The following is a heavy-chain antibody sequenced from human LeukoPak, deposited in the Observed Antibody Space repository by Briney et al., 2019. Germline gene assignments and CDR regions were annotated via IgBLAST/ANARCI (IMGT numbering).Heavy chain of an antibody. CDR2: ISSSGSTI. Sequence: GGSLRLSCAASGFTFSDYYMSWIRRAPGKGVEWVSYISSSGSTIYYADSVKGRFTISRDNAKNSLYLQMNSLRAEDTAVYYCARRCSGGSCFTYYFDYWGQGTLVTVSS. J-gene: IGHJ4*02. CDR3: ARRCSGGSCFTYYFDY. V-gene: IGHV3-11*01. D-gene: IGHD2-15*01. CDR1: GFTFSDYY.